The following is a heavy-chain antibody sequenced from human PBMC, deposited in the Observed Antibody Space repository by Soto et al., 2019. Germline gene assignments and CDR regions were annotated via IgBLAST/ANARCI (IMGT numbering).Heavy chain of an antibody. CDR1: GFTFGDYA. CDR2: IRIKAYGGTA. Sequence: GGSLRLSCTTSGFTFGDYAMSWLRQAPGKGLEWVGLIRIKAYGGTAEYAASVKGRFIISRDDSRSIAYLQMNSLETEDTAMYYCTRSRYYFGSGSYYNSNYYFDYWGQGT. D-gene: IGHD3-10*01. V-gene: IGHV3-49*03. J-gene: IGHJ4*02. CDR3: TRSRYYFGSGSYYNSNYYFDY.